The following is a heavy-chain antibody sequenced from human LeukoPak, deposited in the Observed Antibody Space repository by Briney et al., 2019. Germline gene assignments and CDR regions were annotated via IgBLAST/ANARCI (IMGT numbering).Heavy chain of an antibody. J-gene: IGHJ4*02. CDR1: GFTFSDYS. CDR2: ISKNGNTI. D-gene: IGHD6-13*01. V-gene: IGHV3-48*01. CDR3: ASGPYSSSYFAS. Sequence: GGSLRLSCAASGFTFSDYSMNWVRQAPGKGLEWVSYISKNGNTIYYADSVKGRFTISRDNAKKSLYLQMSILRPEDTALYYCASGPYSSSYFASWGQGTMVTVSS.